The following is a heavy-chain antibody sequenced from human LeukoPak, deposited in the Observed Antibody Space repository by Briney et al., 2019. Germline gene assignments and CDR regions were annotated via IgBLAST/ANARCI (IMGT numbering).Heavy chain of an antibody. J-gene: IGHJ4*02. V-gene: IGHV4-59*01. D-gene: IGHD1-26*01. Sequence: SETLSLTCTVSGDSISSYYWSWIRQPPGKGLEWIGYIYYSGSTNYNPSLKSRVTISVDTSKNQFSLKLSSVTAADTAVYYCARDPIVGATENYFDYWGQGTLVTVSS. CDR2: IYYSGST. CDR1: GDSISSYY. CDR3: ARDPIVGATENYFDY.